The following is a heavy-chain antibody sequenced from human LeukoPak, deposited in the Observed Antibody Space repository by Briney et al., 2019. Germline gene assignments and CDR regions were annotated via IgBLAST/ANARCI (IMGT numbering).Heavy chain of an antibody. J-gene: IGHJ4*02. CDR1: GFTFSSYA. Sequence: GGSLRLSCAASGFTFSSYAMSWVRQAPGKGLEWVSAISSSGGSTYYADSVKGRFTISRDNSKNTLYLQMNSLRAEDTAVYYCAKDPAPRWGFDYWGQGTLVTVSS. V-gene: IGHV3-23*01. D-gene: IGHD1-26*01. CDR3: AKDPAPRWGFDY. CDR2: ISSSGGST.